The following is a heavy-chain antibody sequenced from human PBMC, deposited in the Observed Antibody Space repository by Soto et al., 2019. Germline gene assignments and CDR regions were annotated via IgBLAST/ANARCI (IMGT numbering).Heavy chain of an antibody. CDR1: GGTFSSYA. V-gene: IGHV1-69*06. CDR3: ARREMATSTPGGDFDY. J-gene: IGHJ4*02. CDR2: IIPIFGTA. D-gene: IGHD5-12*01. Sequence: SVKVSCKASGGTFSSYAISWVRQAPGQGLEWMGGIIPIFGTANYAQKFQGRVTITADKSTSTAYMELSSLRSEDTAVYYCARREMATSTPGGDFDYWGQGTLVTVSS.